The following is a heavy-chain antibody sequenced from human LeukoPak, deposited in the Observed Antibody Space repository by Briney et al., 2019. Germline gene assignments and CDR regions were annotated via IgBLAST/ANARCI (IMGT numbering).Heavy chain of an antibody. J-gene: IGHJ4*02. V-gene: IGHV2-5*01. CDR3: AHSMPYYDFWSGPSRWGY. CDR2: IYWNDDK. D-gene: IGHD3-3*01. Sequence: ESGPTLVKPTQTLTLTCTFSGFSLSTSGVGVGWIRQPPGKALEWLALIYWNDDKRYSPSLKSRLTITKHNSNNHGVLTMTNMDPVDTATYYCAHSMPYYDFWSGPSRWGYWGQGTLVTVSS. CDR1: GFSLSTSGVG.